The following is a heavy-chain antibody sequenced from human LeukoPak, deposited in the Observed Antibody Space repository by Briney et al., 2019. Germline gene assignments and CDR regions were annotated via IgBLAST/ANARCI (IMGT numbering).Heavy chain of an antibody. V-gene: IGHV3-66*01. CDR2: IYSGGST. D-gene: IGHD1-26*01. CDR1: GFTVSSNY. J-gene: IGHJ4*02. CDR3: ARGGVGANSEGIDS. Sequence: GGSLRLSCAASGFTVSSNYMSWVRQAPGKGLEWASVIYSGGSTYYSDSVKGRFTISRDNSKNTLYLQMNSLRDEDTAVYYCARGGVGANSEGIDSRGQGIMVTVSS.